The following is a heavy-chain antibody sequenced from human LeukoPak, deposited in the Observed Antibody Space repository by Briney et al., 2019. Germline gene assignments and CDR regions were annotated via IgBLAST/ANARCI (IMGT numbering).Heavy chain of an antibody. J-gene: IGHJ5*02. CDR1: GYTFTSYG. Sequence: ASVKVSCKASGYTFTSYGINWVRQAPGQGLEWMGWISGYNGNTNYAQKLQGRVTMTTDTSTTTAYMELRSLVSDDTAVYYCARDNSVGETAWWFDPWGQGTLVAVSS. CDR2: ISGYNGNT. V-gene: IGHV1-18*01. D-gene: IGHD1-26*01. CDR3: ARDNSVGETAWWFDP.